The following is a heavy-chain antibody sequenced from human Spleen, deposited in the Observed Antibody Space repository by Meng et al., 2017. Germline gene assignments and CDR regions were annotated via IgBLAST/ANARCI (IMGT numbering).Heavy chain of an antibody. CDR1: GFTFDDYG. D-gene: IGHD6-13*01. J-gene: IGHJ3*02. V-gene: IGHV3-20*04. Sequence: GGSLRLSCAASGFTFDDYGMSWVRQAPGKGLEWVSGINWNGGSTGYADSVKGRFTISRDNAKNSLYLQMNSLRAEDTALYYCARVCSSSRVDAFDIWGQGTMVTVSS. CDR2: INWNGGST. CDR3: ARVCSSSRVDAFDI.